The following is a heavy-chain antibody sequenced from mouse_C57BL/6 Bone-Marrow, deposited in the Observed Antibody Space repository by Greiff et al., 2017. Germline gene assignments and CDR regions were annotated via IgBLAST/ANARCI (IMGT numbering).Heavy chain of an antibody. Sequence: QVQLQQPGAELVMPGASVKLSCKASGYTFTSYWMHWVKQRPGQGLEWIGEIDPSDSYTNYNQKFKGKSTLTVDKSSSTAYMQLSSLTSEDSAVYYCARSTTVGVVWGTGTTVTVSS. V-gene: IGHV1-69*01. CDR2: IDPSDSYT. CDR3: ARSTTVGVV. J-gene: IGHJ1*03. D-gene: IGHD1-1*01. CDR1: GYTFTSYW.